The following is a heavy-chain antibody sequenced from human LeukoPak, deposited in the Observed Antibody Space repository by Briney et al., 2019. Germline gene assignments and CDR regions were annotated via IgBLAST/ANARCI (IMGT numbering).Heavy chain of an antibody. CDR2: INTNTGNP. V-gene: IGHV7-4-1*02. CDR1: GYTFTGYY. J-gene: IGHJ4*02. Sequence: ASVRVSCKASGYTFTGYYMHWVRQAPGQGLEWMGWINTNTGNPTYAQGFTGRFVFSLDTSVSTAYLQISSLKAEDTAVYYCARVSYSSSSVELDYWGQGTLVTVSS. CDR3: ARVSYSSSSVELDY. D-gene: IGHD6-6*01.